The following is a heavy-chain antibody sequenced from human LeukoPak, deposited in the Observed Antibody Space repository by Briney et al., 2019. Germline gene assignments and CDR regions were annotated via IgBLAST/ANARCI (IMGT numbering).Heavy chain of an antibody. D-gene: IGHD3-22*01. CDR3: ARDIYYFDSSGYHPRGTFDY. J-gene: IGHJ4*02. CDR2: IHHDGSNK. CDR1: GFTFSSYG. V-gene: IGHV3-30*02. Sequence: GGSLRLSCAASGFTFSSYGMHWVRQAPGKGLDWVAFIHHDGSNKYYADSVRGRFTISRDNSKSTLYLQMSSLRAEDTAVYYCARDIYYFDSSGYHPRGTFDYWGQGTLVTVSS.